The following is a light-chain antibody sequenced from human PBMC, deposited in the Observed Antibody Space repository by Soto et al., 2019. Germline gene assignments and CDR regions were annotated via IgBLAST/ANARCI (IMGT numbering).Light chain of an antibody. V-gene: IGKV3-20*01. J-gene: IGKJ1*01. CDR2: GAS. CDR3: QQYGSSPRT. CDR1: QSVTNNY. Sequence: EIVLTHSPGTLSLSPGERATLSCRASQSVTNNYLAWYQQKPGQAPRLVIYGASTRATGIPDRFSGSGSGTDFTLTISRLEPEDFAVYYCQQYGSSPRTFGQGTKVDIK.